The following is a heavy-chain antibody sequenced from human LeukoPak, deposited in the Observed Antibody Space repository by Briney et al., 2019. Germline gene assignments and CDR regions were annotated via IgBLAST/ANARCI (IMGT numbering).Heavy chain of an antibody. CDR1: GGSFSGYY. Sequence: PSETLSLTCAVYGGSFSGYYWSWIRQPPGKGLEWIGEINHSGSTNYNPSLKSRVTISVDTSKNQFPLKLSSVTAADTAVYYCARGYGDSRGVFGYWGQGTLVTVSS. CDR2: INHSGST. CDR3: ARGYGDSRGVFGY. D-gene: IGHD4-17*01. V-gene: IGHV4-34*01. J-gene: IGHJ4*02.